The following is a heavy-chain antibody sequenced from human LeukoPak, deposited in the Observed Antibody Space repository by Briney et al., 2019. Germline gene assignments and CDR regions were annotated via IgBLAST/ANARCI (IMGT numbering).Heavy chain of an antibody. Sequence: SETLSLTCTVSGGSISSGSYYWSWIRQPAGKGLEWIGRIYTSGSTNYNPSLKSRVTISVDTSKNQFSLKLSSVTAADTAVYYCAGGRSIAVAGNYYYYMDVWGKGTTVTVSS. D-gene: IGHD6-19*01. CDR1: GGSISSGSYY. CDR2: IYTSGST. V-gene: IGHV4-61*02. J-gene: IGHJ6*03. CDR3: AGGRSIAVAGNYYYYMDV.